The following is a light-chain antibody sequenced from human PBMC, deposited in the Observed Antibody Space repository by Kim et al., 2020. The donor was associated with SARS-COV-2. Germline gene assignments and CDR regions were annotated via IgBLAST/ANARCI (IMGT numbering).Light chain of an antibody. V-gene: IGKV3-11*01. CDR3: QQRNSWPPAVT. CDR1: QNIDTY. Sequence: PGDRATLSCRASQNIDTYLAWYQQRPGQAPRLLVYDTSNRATGVPDRFSGSGSGTDFTLTISSLEPEDFSIYYCQQRNSWPPAVTFGGGTKVDIK. J-gene: IGKJ4*01. CDR2: DTS.